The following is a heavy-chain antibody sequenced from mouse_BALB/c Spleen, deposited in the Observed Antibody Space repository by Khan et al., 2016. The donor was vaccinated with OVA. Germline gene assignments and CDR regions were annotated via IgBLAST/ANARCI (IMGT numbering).Heavy chain of an antibody. CDR2: VNPNTDNI. CDR3: AIGYDFFAS. V-gene: IGHV1-26*01. D-gene: IGHD2-14*01. J-gene: IGHJ3*01. CDR1: GYSFTLYY. Sequence: VQLKQSGPDLVKPGASVKISCKASGYSFTLYYMSWVKQSHGKSLEWIGRVNPNTDNINYNQEFKGKAILTVDKTSNTAYMERRSLTSEDSAVYFCAIGYDFFASWGQGTLVTVSA.